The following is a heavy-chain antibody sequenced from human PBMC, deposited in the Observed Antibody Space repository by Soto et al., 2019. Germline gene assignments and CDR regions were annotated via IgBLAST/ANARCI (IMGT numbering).Heavy chain of an antibody. D-gene: IGHD6-19*01. CDR3: AKGGRQWLVTSDFNY. CDR1: GFTFSDYA. Sequence: VQLVESGGGVVQPGRSLRLSCAASGFTFSDYAMHWVRQAPGKGLEWGAVVSHDGRNTHYADSVKGRFTISRDSSQNTVSLEMTSLGAEDMDVYYCAKGGRQWLVTSDFNYWGQGALVTVSS. CDR2: VSHDGRNT. J-gene: IGHJ4*02. V-gene: IGHV3-30*18.